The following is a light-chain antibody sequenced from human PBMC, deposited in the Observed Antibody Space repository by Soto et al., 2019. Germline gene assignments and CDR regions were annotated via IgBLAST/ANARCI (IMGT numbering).Light chain of an antibody. CDR1: SSDVGGYNY. CDR2: DVS. Sequence: QSVLTQPRSVSGSPGQSVTISCTGTSSDVGGYNYVSWHQQHPGKAPKLMIYDVSKRPSGVPDRFSGSKSGNTASLTISGLQAEDEADYYCCSYVGSYTFVFGGGTKLTVL. CDR3: CSYVGSYTFV. J-gene: IGLJ2*01. V-gene: IGLV2-11*01.